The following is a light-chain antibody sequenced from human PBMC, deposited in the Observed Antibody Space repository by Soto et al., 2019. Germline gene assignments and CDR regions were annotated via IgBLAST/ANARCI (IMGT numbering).Light chain of an antibody. V-gene: IGKV3-20*01. CDR1: QSIGGTF. J-gene: IGKJ1*01. CDR3: QQYYSSWT. Sequence: EIVLTQSPGTLSLSPGERATLSCRASQSIGGTFLAWYQHKPGQAPRVLIYGASRRATGIPDRFSGSGSGTDFTLTISRLEPEDFALYYCQQYYSSWTFGQGTKVEMK. CDR2: GAS.